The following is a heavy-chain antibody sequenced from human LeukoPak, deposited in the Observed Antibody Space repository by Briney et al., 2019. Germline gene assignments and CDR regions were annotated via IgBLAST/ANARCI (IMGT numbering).Heavy chain of an antibody. V-gene: IGHV3-7*01. J-gene: IGHJ4*02. Sequence: AGGSLRLSCAASGFTFSSYWMSWVRQAPGKGLEWVANIQQDGSQKYYVDSVKGRFTISRDNAKNSLYLQMNSLRAEDTAVYYCARDQKGPVATGRDYWGQGTLVTVSS. D-gene: IGHD5-12*01. CDR2: IQQDGSQK. CDR1: GFTFSSYW. CDR3: ARDQKGPVATGRDY.